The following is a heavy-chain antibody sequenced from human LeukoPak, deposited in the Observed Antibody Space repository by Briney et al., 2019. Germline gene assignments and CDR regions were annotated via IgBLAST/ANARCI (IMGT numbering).Heavy chain of an antibody. Sequence: PGRSLRLSCAASGFTFSYYAMHWVRQAPGKGLEWVAVISYDGSNKYYADSVKGRFTISRDNSKNTLYLQMNSLRAEDTAVYYCARKGLELRAFDIWGQGTMVTVSS. CDR2: ISYDGSNK. J-gene: IGHJ3*02. CDR3: ARKGLELRAFDI. CDR1: GFTFSYYA. V-gene: IGHV3-30-3*01. D-gene: IGHD1-7*01.